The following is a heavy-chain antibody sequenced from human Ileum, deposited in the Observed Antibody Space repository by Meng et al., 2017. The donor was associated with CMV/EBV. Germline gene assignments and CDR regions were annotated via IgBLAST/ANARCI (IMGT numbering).Heavy chain of an antibody. CDR3: ARDPFRTETL. J-gene: IGHJ4*02. CDR1: GFTFSIFC. Sequence: GESLKISCAASGFTFSIFCLHWVRQAPGKGPEWVSYIDFTGSTKQYSDSVKGRFTITRDNAENTLYLQMNSLRAEDTAVYYCARDPFRTETLWGQGTLVTVSS. V-gene: IGHV3-48*04. CDR2: IDFTGSTK.